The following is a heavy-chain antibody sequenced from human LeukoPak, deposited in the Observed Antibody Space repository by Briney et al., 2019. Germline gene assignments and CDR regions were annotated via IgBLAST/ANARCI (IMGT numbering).Heavy chain of an antibody. CDR3: AKDERWLQFLYYFDY. CDR1: GFTFSSYA. J-gene: IGHJ4*02. CDR2: ISGSGGST. Sequence: GGSLRLSCAASGFTFSSYAMSWVRQAPGKGLEWVSAISGSGGSTYYADSVKGRFTISRDNSKNTLYLQMNSLRAEDTAVYYCAKDERWLQFLYYFDYWGQGTLVTVSS. V-gene: IGHV3-23*01. D-gene: IGHD5-12*01.